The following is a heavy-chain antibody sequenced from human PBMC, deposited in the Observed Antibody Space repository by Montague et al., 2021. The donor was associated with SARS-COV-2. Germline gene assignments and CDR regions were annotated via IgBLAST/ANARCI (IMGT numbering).Heavy chain of an antibody. CDR3: ARTSIPAAGTAFDI. CDR2: IDWDDDK. J-gene: IGHJ3*02. CDR1: GFSPSTSGMC. Sequence: PALVKPTQTLTLTCTFSGFSPSTSGMCVGWICQPPGKALEWLARIDWDDDKYYSTSLKTRLTISKDTSKNQVVLTMTNMDPVDTATYYCARTSIPAAGTAFDIWGQGTMVTVSS. D-gene: IGHD6-13*01. V-gene: IGHV2-70*11.